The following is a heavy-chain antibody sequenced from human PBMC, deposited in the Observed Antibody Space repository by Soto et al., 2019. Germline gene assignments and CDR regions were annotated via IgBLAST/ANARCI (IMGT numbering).Heavy chain of an antibody. D-gene: IGHD1-20*01. CDR3: ARDVGRYNINRVWFAP. CDR1: GYRINIDAC. V-gene: IGHV4-38-2*02. CDR2: VCHSGTI. J-gene: IGHJ5*02. Sequence: SETLSLTCVVSGYRINIDACWGWIRQSPEKGLEWLGSVCHSGTIYYNPSLKSRVTISLDTSKNQFSLSLSSVTAADTALYYCARDVGRYNINRVWFAPWGQGILVTV.